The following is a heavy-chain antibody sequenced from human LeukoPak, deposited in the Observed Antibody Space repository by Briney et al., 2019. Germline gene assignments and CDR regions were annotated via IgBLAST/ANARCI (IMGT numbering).Heavy chain of an antibody. CDR2: IIPIFGTA. Sequence: SVKVSCKASGGTFSSYAISWVRQAPGQGLEWMGGIIPIFGTANYAQKFQGRVTITADKSTSTAYMELSSLRSEDTAVYYCARDPGPIWFGESKTYYYGMDVWGQGTTVTVSS. CDR3: ARDPGPIWFGESKTYYYGMDV. V-gene: IGHV1-69*06. CDR1: GGTFSSYA. J-gene: IGHJ6*02. D-gene: IGHD3-10*01.